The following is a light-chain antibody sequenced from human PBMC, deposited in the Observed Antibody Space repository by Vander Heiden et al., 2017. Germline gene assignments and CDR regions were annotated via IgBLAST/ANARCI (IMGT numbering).Light chain of an antibody. CDR3: QQDNNWPPYT. CDR1: QSVSSN. Sequence: ETVMTQSPATLSVSPGERATLSCRASQSVSSNLAWYQQKPGQAPRLLIYGASTRATGIPARFSGSGYGTEFTLTISSRQSEDFAVYYCQQDNNWPPYTFGQGTKVEIK. J-gene: IGKJ2*01. CDR2: GAS. V-gene: IGKV3-15*01.